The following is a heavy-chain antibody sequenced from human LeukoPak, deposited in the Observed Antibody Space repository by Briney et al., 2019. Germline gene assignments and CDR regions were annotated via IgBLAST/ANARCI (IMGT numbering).Heavy chain of an antibody. CDR1: GYTLTKLS. J-gene: IGHJ5*02. V-gene: IGHV1-24*01. CDR3: ARGGRAPWWFDP. Sequence: ASVKVSCKVSGYTLTKLSMHWVRQAPGKGLEWMGGFDPEDGETIYAQMLQGRVTMTEDTSTDTAYMELSSLRSEDTAVYYCARGGRAPWWFDPWGQGTLVTVSS. D-gene: IGHD3-16*01. CDR2: FDPEDGET.